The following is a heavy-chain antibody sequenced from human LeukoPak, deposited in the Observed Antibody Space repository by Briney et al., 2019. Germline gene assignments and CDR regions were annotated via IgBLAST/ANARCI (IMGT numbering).Heavy chain of an antibody. D-gene: IGHD3-9*01. V-gene: IGHV3-21*01. J-gene: IGHJ4*02. Sequence: KPGGSLRLSCAASGFTFSSYSVNWVRQAPGKGLEWVSSISSSTYIYYADSVKGRFTISRDNAKNSLYLQMDSLRAEDTAVYYCARVFNTGYPFDYWGQGTLVTVSS. CDR2: ISSSTYI. CDR3: ARVFNTGYPFDY. CDR1: GFTFSSYS.